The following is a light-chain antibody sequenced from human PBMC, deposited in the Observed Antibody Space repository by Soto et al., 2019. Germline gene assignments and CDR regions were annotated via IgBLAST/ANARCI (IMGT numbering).Light chain of an antibody. CDR3: QQYNNWPRT. CDR2: GAF. CDR1: QSVSAN. J-gene: IGKJ1*01. V-gene: IGKV3-15*01. Sequence: ETVMTQSPATLSVSPGERATLSCRASQSVSANLAWYQQKPGQAPRLLIYGAFTRATDIPARFSGSGSGAEFTLTTSRLQSEDSAVYYCQQYNNWPRTFGQGTKV.